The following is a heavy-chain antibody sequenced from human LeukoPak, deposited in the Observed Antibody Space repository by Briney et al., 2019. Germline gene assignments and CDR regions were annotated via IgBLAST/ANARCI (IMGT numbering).Heavy chain of an antibody. Sequence: ASVKVSCKASGYTFVSYDINWVRQATGQGPEWMGWMSPKSGNTGYAQKFQGRVTMTRDTSINTAYMELSGLISEDTAVYYCTRGPPNWGYDFWGQGTLVTVSS. V-gene: IGHV1-8*01. CDR2: MSPKSGNT. CDR3: TRGPPNWGYDF. J-gene: IGHJ4*02. CDR1: GYTFVSYD. D-gene: IGHD7-27*01.